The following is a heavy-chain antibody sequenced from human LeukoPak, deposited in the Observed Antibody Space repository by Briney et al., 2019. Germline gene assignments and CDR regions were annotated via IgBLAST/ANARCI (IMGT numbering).Heavy chain of an antibody. J-gene: IGHJ6*02. V-gene: IGHV3-7*04. CDR1: AFTFSTYW. CDR3: ARQRGYYDSSGYYYSHYYGMDV. D-gene: IGHD3-22*01. Sequence: GGSLRLSCAASAFTFSTYWMSWVSQAPGKGLEWVANIKQDGSEKYYVDSVKGRFTISRDNAKNSLYLQMNSLRAEDTAVYYCARQRGYYDSSGYYYSHYYGMDVWGPGTTVTVSS. CDR2: IKQDGSEK.